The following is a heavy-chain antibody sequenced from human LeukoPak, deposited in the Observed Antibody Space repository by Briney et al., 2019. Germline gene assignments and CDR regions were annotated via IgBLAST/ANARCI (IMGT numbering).Heavy chain of an antibody. D-gene: IGHD3-10*01. V-gene: IGHV4-30-4*08. Sequence: PSETLSLTCTVSGGSISSGDYYWSWIRHPPGKCLEWIGYIYSRWSSYYNPTLKSRVTISVDTSKNQFSLKLSSVTAADTAVYYCARTYGSGSYYHWGQGTLVTVSS. CDR3: ARTYGSGSYYH. J-gene: IGHJ5*02. CDR1: GGSISSGDYY. CDR2: IYSRWSS.